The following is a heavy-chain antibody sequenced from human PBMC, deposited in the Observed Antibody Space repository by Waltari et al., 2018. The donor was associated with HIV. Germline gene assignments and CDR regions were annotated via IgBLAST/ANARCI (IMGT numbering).Heavy chain of an antibody. CDR3: AREPGGGNSVPHQGYYYYYGMDV. CDR1: GYTFTSYA. J-gene: IGHJ6*02. Sequence: QVQLVQSGAEVKKPGASVKVSCKASGYTFTSYAMHWVRQAPGQRLEWMGWINAGNGNTKYSQKFQGRVTITRDTSASTAYMELSSLRSEDTAVYYCAREPGGGNSVPHQGYYYYYGMDVWGQGTTVTVSS. V-gene: IGHV1-3*01. D-gene: IGHD2-21*02. CDR2: INAGNGNT.